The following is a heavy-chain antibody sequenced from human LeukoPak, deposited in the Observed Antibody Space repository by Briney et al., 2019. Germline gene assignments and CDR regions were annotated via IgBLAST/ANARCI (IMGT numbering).Heavy chain of an antibody. V-gene: IGHV4-61*02. CDR1: GGSISSGSYY. CDR3: ARMPLGFGQLLYVDY. CDR2: IYTSGST. J-gene: IGHJ4*02. D-gene: IGHD2-2*01. Sequence: SQTLSLTCTVSGGSISSGSYYWSWIRQPAGKGLEWIGRIYTSGSTNYNPSLKSRVTISVDTSKNQFSLKLSSVTAADTAVYYCARMPLGFGQLLYVDYWGQGTLVTVSS.